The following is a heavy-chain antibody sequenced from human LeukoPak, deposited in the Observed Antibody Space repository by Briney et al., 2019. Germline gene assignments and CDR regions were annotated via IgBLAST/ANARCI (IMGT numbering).Heavy chain of an antibody. Sequence: SETLSLTCAVYGGSFSGYYWSWIRQPPGKALEWIGEINHSGSTNYNPSLKSRVTISVDTSKNQFSLKLSSVTAADTAVYYCALVPAAIKGYYYYYMDVWGKGTTVTVSS. D-gene: IGHD2-2*02. J-gene: IGHJ6*03. V-gene: IGHV4-34*01. CDR1: GGSFSGYY. CDR2: INHSGST. CDR3: ALVPAAIKGYYYYYMDV.